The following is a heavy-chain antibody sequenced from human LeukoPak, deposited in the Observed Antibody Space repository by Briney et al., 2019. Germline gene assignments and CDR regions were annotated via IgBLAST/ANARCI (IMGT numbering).Heavy chain of an antibody. CDR2: ISAYNGNT. V-gene: IGHV1-18*01. J-gene: IGHJ6*02. CDR3: ARDRGGGYYVLYYYYGMDV. D-gene: IGHD1-26*01. Sequence: ASVKVSCKASGYTFTSYGISWVRQAPGQGLEWMGWISAYNGNTNYAQRLQGRVTMTTDTSTSTAYMELRSLRSDDTAVYYCARDRGGGYYVLYYYYGMDVWGQGTTVTVSS. CDR1: GYTFTSYG.